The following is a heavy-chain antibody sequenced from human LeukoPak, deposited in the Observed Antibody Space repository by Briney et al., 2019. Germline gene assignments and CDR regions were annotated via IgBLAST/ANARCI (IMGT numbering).Heavy chain of an antibody. V-gene: IGHV4-34*01. CDR3: ARLTLGGMNYFDY. CDR2: FYYSGST. D-gene: IGHD3-10*01. CDR1: GGSFSGYY. J-gene: IGHJ4*02. Sequence: SETLSLTCAVYGGSFSGYYWSWIRQPPGKGLDWIGSFYYSGSTYYNPSLKSRVTISVDTSKNQFSLKLSSVTAADTAVYYCARLTLGGMNYFDYWGQGTLVTVSS.